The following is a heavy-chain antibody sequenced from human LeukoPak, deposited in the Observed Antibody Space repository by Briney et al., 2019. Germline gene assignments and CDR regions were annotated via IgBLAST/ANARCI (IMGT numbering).Heavy chain of an antibody. CDR2: ISGSGGST. CDR1: GFTFSSYA. CDR3: ARDYSSTYGIYYFYYMDV. V-gene: IGHV3-23*01. D-gene: IGHD6-13*01. Sequence: GGSLRLSCAASGFTFSSYAMSWVRQAPGKGLEWVSGISGSGGSTYYADSVKGRFTISRDNAKNSLYLQMNSLRAEDTAVYYCARDYSSTYGIYYFYYMDVWGKGTTVTVSS. J-gene: IGHJ6*03.